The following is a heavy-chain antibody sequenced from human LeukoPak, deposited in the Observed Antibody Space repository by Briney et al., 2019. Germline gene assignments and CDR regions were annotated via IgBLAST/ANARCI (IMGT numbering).Heavy chain of an antibody. CDR2: ISAYNGNT. Sequence: ASVKVSCTASGYTFTSYGISWVRQAPGQGLEWMGWISAYNGNTNYAQKLQGRVTMTTDTSTSTAYMELRSLRSDDTAVYYCARDSCSGGTCYLGDYWGQGTLVTVSS. J-gene: IGHJ4*02. D-gene: IGHD2-15*01. CDR3: ARDSCSGGTCYLGDY. CDR1: GYTFTSYG. V-gene: IGHV1-18*01.